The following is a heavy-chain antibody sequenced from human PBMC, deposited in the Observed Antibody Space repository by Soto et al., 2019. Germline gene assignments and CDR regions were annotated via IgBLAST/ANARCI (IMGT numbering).Heavy chain of an antibody. CDR1: GGTFSSYA. J-gene: IGHJ5*02. V-gene: IGHV1-69*13. D-gene: IGHD6-25*01. Sequence: ASVKVSCKASGGTFSSYAISWVRQAPGQGLEWMGGIIPIFGTANYAQKFQGRVTITADESTSTAYMELSSLRSEDTAVYYCASQGFIAATNWFDPWGQGTLVTVSS. CDR2: IIPIFGTA. CDR3: ASQGFIAATNWFDP.